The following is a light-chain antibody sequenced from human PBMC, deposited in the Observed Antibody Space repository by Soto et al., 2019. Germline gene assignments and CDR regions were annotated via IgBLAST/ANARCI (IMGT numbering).Light chain of an antibody. CDR3: QQFNTYPALT. CDR1: QGISSA. J-gene: IGKJ4*01. V-gene: IGKV1-13*02. CDR2: DVS. Sequence: AIQLTQSPSSLSASVGDRVTITCGASQGISSALAWYQQKPGKSPNLLIYDVSSLESGVPSRFSGSGSGTDFTLTISSLQPEDFATYYCQQFNTYPALTFGGGTKVDIK.